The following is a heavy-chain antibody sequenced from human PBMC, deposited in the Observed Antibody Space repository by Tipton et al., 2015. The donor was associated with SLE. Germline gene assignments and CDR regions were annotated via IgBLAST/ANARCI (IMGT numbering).Heavy chain of an antibody. CDR3: ARIHYYGSGSRDY. V-gene: IGHV3-74*01. CDR1: GFSFSRYA. D-gene: IGHD3-10*01. Sequence: SLRLSCAASGFSFSRYAMSWVRQAPGKGLMWVSRIDSDGTITNYADTVKGRFTISRDNAKDTLYLQMNSLRAEDTAVYYCARIHYYGSGSRDYWGQGTLVTVSS. J-gene: IGHJ4*02. CDR2: IDSDGTIT.